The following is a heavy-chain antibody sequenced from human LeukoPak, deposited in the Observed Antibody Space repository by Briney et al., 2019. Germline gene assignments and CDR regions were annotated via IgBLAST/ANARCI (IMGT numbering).Heavy chain of an antibody. CDR3: ARARAHSGSGWFYYYYYYMDV. CDR1: GYTFTSYY. V-gene: IGHV1-46*01. J-gene: IGHJ6*03. CDR2: INPSGGST. D-gene: IGHD6-19*01. Sequence: ASVKVSCKASGYTFTSYYMHWVRQAPGQGLEWMGIINPSGGSTSYAQKFQGRVTMTRDMSTSTVYMELSSLRSEDTAVYYCARARAHSGSGWFYYYYYYMDVWGKGTSVTISS.